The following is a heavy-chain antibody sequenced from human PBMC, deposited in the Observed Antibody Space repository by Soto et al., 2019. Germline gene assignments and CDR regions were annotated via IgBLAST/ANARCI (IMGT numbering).Heavy chain of an antibody. D-gene: IGHD4-4*01. CDR1: GFTFSSYG. CDR2: IWYDGSNK. V-gene: IGHV3-33*01. CDR3: ASGRLQPIDYFDY. J-gene: IGHJ4*02. Sequence: QVQLVESGGGVVQPGRSLRLSCAASGFTFSSYGMHWVRQAPGKGLEWVAVIWYDGSNKYYADSVKGRFTISRDNSKNTLYLQMNSLRAEDTAVYYCASGRLQPIDYFDYWGQGTLVTVSS.